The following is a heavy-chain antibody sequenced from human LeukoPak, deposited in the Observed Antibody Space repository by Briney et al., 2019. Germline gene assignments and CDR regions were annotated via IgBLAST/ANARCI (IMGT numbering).Heavy chain of an antibody. J-gene: IGHJ4*02. CDR3: ARDLRGSGWYFDY. CDR1: GFTFSSYW. D-gene: IGHD6-19*01. CDR2: IKQDGSEN. V-gene: IGHV3-7*03. Sequence: GGSLRLSCAASGFTFSSYWMSWVRQAPGKGLEWVANIKQDGSENYYVDSVKGRFTISRDNAKKSLHLQMNSLRAEDTAVYYCARDLRGSGWYFDYWGQGTLVTVSS.